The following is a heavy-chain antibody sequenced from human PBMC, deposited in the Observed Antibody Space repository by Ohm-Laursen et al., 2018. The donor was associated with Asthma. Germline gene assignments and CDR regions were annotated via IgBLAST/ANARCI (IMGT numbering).Heavy chain of an antibody. J-gene: IGHJ4*02. CDR2: ISAYNGNT. Sequence: GASVKVSCKAAGYKFSSHGISWVRQAPGQGLEWMGWISAYNGNTKYAQKFQGRVTMTTDTSTSTAYMELRSLRSDDTAVYYCARDPPPSCSSSINCYFIDYWGQGTLVTVSS. V-gene: IGHV1-18*04. D-gene: IGHD2-2*01. CDR1: GYKFSSHG. CDR3: ARDPPPSCSSSINCYFIDY.